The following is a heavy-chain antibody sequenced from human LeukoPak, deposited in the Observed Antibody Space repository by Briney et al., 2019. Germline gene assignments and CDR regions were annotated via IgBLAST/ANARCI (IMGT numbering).Heavy chain of an antibody. CDR2: IYYSGST. CDR1: GGSISSYY. J-gene: IGHJ4*02. V-gene: IGHV4-59*01. D-gene: IGHD3-9*01. Sequence: SETLSLTCTVSGGSISSYYWSWMRQPPGRGLEWIGYIYYSGSTNYNPSLKSRVTISVDTSKNPFYLKLSSVTAADTAVYYCARGGGPATGYYPLSYFDYWGQGTLVTVSS. CDR3: ARGGGPATGYYPLSYFDY.